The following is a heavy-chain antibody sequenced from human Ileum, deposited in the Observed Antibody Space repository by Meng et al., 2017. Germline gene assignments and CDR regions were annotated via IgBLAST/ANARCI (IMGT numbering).Heavy chain of an antibody. V-gene: IGHV4-39*07. CDR3: ARQPTGYPNWFDP. Sequence: QAQGAAHVPLTPSNTLSFPGIGHGVSISRTHPVYSWVLIRQPPGKGLECIGSIYSTGTTYYNPSLESRVTISRDTSKNQFSLKLTSVTAADTAVYYCARQPTGYPNWFDPWGQGTLVTVSS. J-gene: IGHJ5*02. CDR1: GVSISRTHPVYS. CDR2: IYSTGTT. D-gene: IGHD3-9*01.